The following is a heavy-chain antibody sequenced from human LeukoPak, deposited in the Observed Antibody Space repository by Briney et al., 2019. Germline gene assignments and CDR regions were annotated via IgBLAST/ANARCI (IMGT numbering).Heavy chain of an antibody. CDR1: GGTFFNYG. D-gene: IGHD5-12*01. Sequence: ASVKVSCKASGGTFFNYGVTWVRQAPGQGLEWMGGIIPIFGTANYAQKFQGRVTITADESTSTAYMELSSLRSEDTAVYYCARAPSEWLRVDNWFDPWGQGTLVTVSS. CDR2: IIPIFGTA. J-gene: IGHJ5*02. V-gene: IGHV1-69*13. CDR3: ARAPSEWLRVDNWFDP.